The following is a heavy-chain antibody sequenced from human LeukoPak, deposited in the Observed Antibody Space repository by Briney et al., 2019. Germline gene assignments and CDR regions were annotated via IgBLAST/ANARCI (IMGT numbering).Heavy chain of an antibody. CDR1: GYTFTGYY. J-gene: IGHJ5*02. D-gene: IGHD3-10*01. CDR2: INPNSGGT. Sequence: GASVKVSCKASGYTFTGYYMHWVRQAPGQGLEWMGWINPNSGGTNYAQKFQGRVTMTRDTSISTAYMELSRLRSDDTAVYYCARSRMVRGVMSWFGPWGQGTLVTVSS. V-gene: IGHV1-2*02. CDR3: ARSRMVRGVMSWFGP.